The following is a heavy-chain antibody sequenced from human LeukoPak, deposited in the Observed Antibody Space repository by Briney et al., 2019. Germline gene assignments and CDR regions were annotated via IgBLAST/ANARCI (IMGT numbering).Heavy chain of an antibody. Sequence: GGSLSLSCSISGFTFTDYAVHWVRQVPGKGLEWVSAISGSGGSTYYADSVKGRFTISRDNSKNTLYLQMNSLRAEDTAVYYCARDPGGRYGDYPEYFQHWGQGTLVTVSS. CDR2: ISGSGGST. CDR1: GFTFTDYA. D-gene: IGHD4-17*01. J-gene: IGHJ1*01. CDR3: ARDPGGRYGDYPEYFQH. V-gene: IGHV3-23*01.